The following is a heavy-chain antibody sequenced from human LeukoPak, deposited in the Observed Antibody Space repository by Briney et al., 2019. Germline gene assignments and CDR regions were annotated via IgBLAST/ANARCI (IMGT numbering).Heavy chain of an antibody. CDR1: GFTVSSTY. J-gene: IGHJ4*02. CDR3: ATGLAVIPNYFNY. Sequence: PGGSLRLSCAASGFTVSSTYLTWVRQAPGKGLEWVSVIYSGGGTFYADSVKGRFTVSRDNSRSTLYLQMNSLRAEDTALYYCATGLAVIPNYFNYWGQGTLVTVSS. D-gene: IGHD2-21*01. V-gene: IGHV3-66*01. CDR2: IYSGGGT.